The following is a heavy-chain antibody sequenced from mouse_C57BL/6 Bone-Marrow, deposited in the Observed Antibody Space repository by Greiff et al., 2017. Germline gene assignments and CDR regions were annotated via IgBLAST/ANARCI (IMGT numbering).Heavy chain of an antibody. CDR1: GYTFTDYY. D-gene: IGHD2-4*01. J-gene: IGHJ4*01. CDR3: ARGDYDGGDYAMDY. CDR2: INPYNGGT. Sequence: VQLQQSGPVLVKPGASVKMSCKASGYTFTDYYMNWVKQSHGKSLEWIGVINPYNGGTSYNQKFKGKATLTVDKSSSTAYMELNSLTSEDSAVYYCARGDYDGGDYAMDYWGQGTSVTVSS. V-gene: IGHV1-19*01.